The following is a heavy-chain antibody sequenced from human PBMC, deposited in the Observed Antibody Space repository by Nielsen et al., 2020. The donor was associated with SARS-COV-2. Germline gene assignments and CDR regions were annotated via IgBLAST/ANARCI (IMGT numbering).Heavy chain of an antibody. D-gene: IGHD4-17*01. J-gene: IGHJ6*02. CDR3: VRDKDSTTENLRMDV. CDR1: GFTVSRNY. Sequence: GESLKISCAASGFTVSRNYMSWVRQAPGKGLAWVSVIHEDGSSYYADSVEGRFTTSRDNSKNILDLHMNSLRAEDTAVYYCVRDKDSTTENLRMDVWGQGTTVTVSS. V-gene: IGHV3-53*01. CDR2: IHEDGSS.